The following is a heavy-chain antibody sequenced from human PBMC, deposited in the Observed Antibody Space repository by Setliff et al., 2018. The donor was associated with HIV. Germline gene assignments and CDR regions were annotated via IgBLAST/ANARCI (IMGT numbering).Heavy chain of an antibody. CDR3: ARVSCSSWYSIPQYYYYSMDV. V-gene: IGHV4-34*01. Sequence: GSLSLTCGIYGGSFSDYYWSWIRQPPGKGLEWIGEIDHRGRPKYNPSLNSRVTMSVDKSRNQFSLKLSSVTAADTAVYYCARVSCSSWYSIPQYYYYSMDVWGNGTTVTVSS. CDR1: GGSFSDYY. D-gene: IGHD6-13*01. J-gene: IGHJ6*03. CDR2: IDHRGRP.